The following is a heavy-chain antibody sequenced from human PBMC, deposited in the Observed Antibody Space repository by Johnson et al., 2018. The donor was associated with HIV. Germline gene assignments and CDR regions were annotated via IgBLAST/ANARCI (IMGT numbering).Heavy chain of an antibody. CDR3: ARSVNDYSDYLWGRDAFDI. CDR2: ISYDGSNK. Sequence: QVQLVESGGGVVQPGRSLRLSCAASGFTFSSYGMHWVRQAPGKGLEWVAVISYDGSNKYSAGSVKGRFTISRDNSKNTLYLQMNNLRLGDTSVYYCARSVNDYSDYLWGRDAFDIWGQVTMVIVSS. J-gene: IGHJ3*02. D-gene: IGHD4-11*01. CDR1: GFTFSSYG. V-gene: IGHV3-30*03.